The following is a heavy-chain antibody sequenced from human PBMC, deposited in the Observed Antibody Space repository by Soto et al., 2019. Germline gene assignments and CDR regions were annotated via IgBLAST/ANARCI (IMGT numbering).Heavy chain of an antibody. Sequence: TLSLTCTLSVGSISIGAYYWSWIRQHPGKGLEWIGYIYYSGSTYYDPSLKSRVTISVDTSKNQFSLKLSSVTAADTAVYYCARGESITIFSNWFDPWGQGTLVTVS. V-gene: IGHV4-31*03. D-gene: IGHD3-9*01. J-gene: IGHJ5*02. CDR3: ARGESITIFSNWFDP. CDR2: IYYSGST. CDR1: VGSISIGAYY.